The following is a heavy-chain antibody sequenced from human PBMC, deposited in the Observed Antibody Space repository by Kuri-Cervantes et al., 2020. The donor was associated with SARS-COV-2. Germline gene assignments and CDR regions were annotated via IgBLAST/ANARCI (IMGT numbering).Heavy chain of an antibody. CDR2: IWYDGSNK. V-gene: IGHV3-33*01. Sequence: GGSLRLSCAASGFTFSSDGMHWVRQAPGKGLEWVAVIWYDGSNKYYADSVKGRFTISRDNSKNTLYLQMNSLRAEDTAVYYCARDPSGYWGWFEPWGQGTLVTVSS. D-gene: IGHD3-3*01. CDR3: ARDPSGYWGWFEP. J-gene: IGHJ5*02. CDR1: GFTFSSDG.